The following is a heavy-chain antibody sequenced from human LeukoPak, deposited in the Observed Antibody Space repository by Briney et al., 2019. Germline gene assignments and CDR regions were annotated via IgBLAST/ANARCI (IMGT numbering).Heavy chain of an antibody. Sequence: SVKVSCKASGGTFSSYAISWVRQAPGQGLEWMGRIIPILGTANYAQKFQGRVTITTDESTSTAYMELSSLRSEDTAVYYCARDNFYYYDSSGYFDAFDIWGQGTMVTVSS. CDR2: IIPILGTA. V-gene: IGHV1-69*11. D-gene: IGHD3-22*01. CDR1: GGTFSSYA. J-gene: IGHJ3*02. CDR3: ARDNFYYYDSSGYFDAFDI.